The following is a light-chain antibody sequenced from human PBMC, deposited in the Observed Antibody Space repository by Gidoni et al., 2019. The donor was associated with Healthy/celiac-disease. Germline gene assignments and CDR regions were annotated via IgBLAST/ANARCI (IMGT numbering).Light chain of an antibody. CDR1: RSYVGGHNS. CDR2: EVS. J-gene: IGLJ2*01. CDR3: SSYAGSNNLV. Sequence: QSALTQPPSPSGSPGPAVTISCPGPRSYVGGHNSVSWYHQHPGKAPKLMIYEVSKRPSGVPDRFSGSKSGNTASLTGSGLQAEDEADYYCSSYAGSNNLVFGGGTKLTVL. V-gene: IGLV2-8*01.